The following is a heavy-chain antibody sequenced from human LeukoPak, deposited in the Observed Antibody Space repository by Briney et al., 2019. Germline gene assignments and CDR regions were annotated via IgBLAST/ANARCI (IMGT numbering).Heavy chain of an antibody. D-gene: IGHD1-26*01. CDR1: GYTFTGYY. CDR2: INPNSGGT. V-gene: IGHV1-2*02. CDR3: ARVIIGGSSSHHYFDY. Sequence: ASVKVSCKASGYTFTGYYMHWVRQAPGQGLEWMGWINPNSGGTNYAQKFQGRDTMTRDTSISTAYMELSRLRSDDTAVYYCARVIIGGSSSHHYFDYWGQGTLVTVSS. J-gene: IGHJ4*02.